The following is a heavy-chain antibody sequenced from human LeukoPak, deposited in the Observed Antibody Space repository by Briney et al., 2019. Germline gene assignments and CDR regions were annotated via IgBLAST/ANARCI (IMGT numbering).Heavy chain of an antibody. D-gene: IGHD3-3*01. CDR1: GFTFSSYA. J-gene: IGHJ4*02. Sequence: GGSLRLPCAASGFTFSSYAMSWVRQAPGRGLEWVSAISGSGGSTYYADSVKGRFTISRDNSKNTLYLQMNSLRAEDTAVYYCAKAGRITIFGVVSASYYFDYWGQGTLVTVSS. V-gene: IGHV3-23*01. CDR3: AKAGRITIFGVVSASYYFDY. CDR2: ISGSGGST.